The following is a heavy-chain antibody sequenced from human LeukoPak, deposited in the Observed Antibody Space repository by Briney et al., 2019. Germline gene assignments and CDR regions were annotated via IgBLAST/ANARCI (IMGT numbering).Heavy chain of an antibody. CDR3: AKTGTPLLWFGELSDPKGFDP. CDR1: GFTFSSYW. V-gene: IGHV3-74*01. D-gene: IGHD3-10*01. Sequence: AGGSLRLSCAASGFTFSSYWMHWVRQAPGRGLVWVSRINSDGSRTTYADSVKGRFTISRDNAKNTLYLQMNSLRAEDTAVYYCAKTGTPLLWFGELSDPKGFDPWGQGTLVTVSS. J-gene: IGHJ5*02. CDR2: INSDGSRT.